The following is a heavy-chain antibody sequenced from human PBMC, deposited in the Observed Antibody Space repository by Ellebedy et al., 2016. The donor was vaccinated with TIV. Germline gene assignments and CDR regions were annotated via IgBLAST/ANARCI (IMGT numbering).Heavy chain of an antibody. CDR3: AKDMAPGSPTTFDI. J-gene: IGHJ3*02. D-gene: IGHD3-10*01. CDR2: ISSSGNK. CDR1: GFSFSNYS. V-gene: IGHV3-23*01. Sequence: GESLKISXPVSGFSFSNYSMSWVRQAPKKGLEWVSGISSSGNKYYTDSVKGRFTISKDYSRNTVDLQMNSLRAEGTAVYYCAKDMAPGSPTTFDIWGQGTTVIV.